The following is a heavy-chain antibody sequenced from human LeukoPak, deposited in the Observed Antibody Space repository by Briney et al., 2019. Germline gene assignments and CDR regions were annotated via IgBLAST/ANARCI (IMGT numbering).Heavy chain of an antibody. CDR1: GYRLNELS. CDR3: ATNTYNGYAIDS. V-gene: IGHV1-24*01. CDR2: FDPEEGKT. Sequence: ASVKVSCKVSGYRLNELSIHWVRQGPGKGLEWMGGFDPEEGKTIYAQKLQGRVSMTEDTSTDTAFMELRSLRSEDTAVYYCATNTYNGYAIDSWGQGTLITVSS. J-gene: IGHJ4*02. D-gene: IGHD5-12*01.